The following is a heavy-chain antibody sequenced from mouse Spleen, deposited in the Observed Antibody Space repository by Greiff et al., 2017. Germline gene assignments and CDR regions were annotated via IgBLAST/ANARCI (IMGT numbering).Heavy chain of an antibody. CDR3: ARRVHSARGYFDV. J-gene: IGHJ1*01. Sequence: VQLQQSGAELVKPGASVKLSCKASGYTFTSYWMHWVKQRPGRGLEWIGRIDPNSGGTKYNEKFKSKATLTVDKPSSTAYMQLSSLTSEDSAVXYCARRVHSARGYFDVWGAGTTVTVSS. CDR1: GYTFTSYW. D-gene: IGHD1-2*01. V-gene: IGHV1-72*01. CDR2: IDPNSGGT.